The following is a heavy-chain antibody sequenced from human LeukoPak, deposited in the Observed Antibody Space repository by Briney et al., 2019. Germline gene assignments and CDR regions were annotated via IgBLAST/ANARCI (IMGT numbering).Heavy chain of an antibody. CDR3: AKGSKAVLFTRDHYMDV. D-gene: IGHD6-19*01. CDR2: ISWNSGSI. J-gene: IGHJ6*03. Sequence: PGGSLRLSCAASGFTFDDYAMHWVRQAPGKGLEWVSGISWNSGSIGYADSVRGRFTISRDNSKNTLYLQMNSLRAEDTAVYFCAKGSKAVLFTRDHYMDVWGKGTTVTISS. CDR1: GFTFDDYA. V-gene: IGHV3-9*01.